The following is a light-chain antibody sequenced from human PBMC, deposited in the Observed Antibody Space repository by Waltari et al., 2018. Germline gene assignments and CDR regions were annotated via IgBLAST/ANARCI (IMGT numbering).Light chain of an antibody. CDR2: DTS. J-gene: IGKJ4*01. V-gene: IGKV3-11*01. CDR3: QQRRNWPLT. CDR1: QSVGTY. Sequence: EIVLIQSPAILSFSPGERATLSCRASQSVGTYLAWYQQRPGQSPRLLSYDTSYRATGIPARFSGSGSETDFTLTISSLQPEDFAVYYCQQRRNWPLTFGGGTRVQI.